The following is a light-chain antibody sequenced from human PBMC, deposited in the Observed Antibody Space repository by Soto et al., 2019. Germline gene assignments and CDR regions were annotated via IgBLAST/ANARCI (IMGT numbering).Light chain of an antibody. J-gene: IGKJ1*01. V-gene: IGKV1-5*03. CDR2: KAS. CDR3: QQYNFYWT. Sequence: DIQMTQSPSTLPASVGDRVTITCRASRTISSWLAWYQQKPGKVPKLLIYKASSLESGVPSRFSGSGSGTEFTLTISSLQPDDFSTYYCQQYNFYWTFGQGTKVEIK. CDR1: RTISSW.